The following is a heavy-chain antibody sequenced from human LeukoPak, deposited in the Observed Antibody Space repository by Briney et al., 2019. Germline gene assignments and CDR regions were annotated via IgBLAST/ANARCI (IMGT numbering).Heavy chain of an antibody. J-gene: IGHJ4*02. CDR3: ARGHDFWSGYRNFDY. Sequence: GGSLRLSCAASEFTFSSHGMHWVRQPPGRGRGWVAVILYDGSNKYYADSVKGRFTISRDNSKNTLYMQKNSLRAEDTAVYYCARGHDFWSGYRNFDYWGQGTLVTVSS. V-gene: IGHV3-30*03. D-gene: IGHD3-3*01. CDR1: EFTFSSHG. CDR2: ILYDGSNK.